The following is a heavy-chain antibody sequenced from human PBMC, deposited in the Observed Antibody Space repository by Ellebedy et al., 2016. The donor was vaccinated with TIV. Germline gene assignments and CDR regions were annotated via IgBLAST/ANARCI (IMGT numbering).Heavy chain of an antibody. CDR2: ISYDGGDE. CDR3: ARDRETWFGDPTGLDY. CDR1: GFTFSSYA. Sequence: GESLKIFCAASGFTFSSYAMHWVRQAPGKALEWVTVISYDGGDEYYADSVKGRFTISRDNSKNTLYLQMNSLRAEDTAVYYCARDRETWFGDPTGLDYWGQGTLVTVSS. J-gene: IGHJ4*02. V-gene: IGHV3-30-3*01. D-gene: IGHD3-10*01.